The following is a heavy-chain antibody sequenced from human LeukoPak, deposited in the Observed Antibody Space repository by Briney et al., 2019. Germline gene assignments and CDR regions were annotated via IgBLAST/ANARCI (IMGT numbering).Heavy chain of an antibody. V-gene: IGHV3-23*01. J-gene: IGHJ4*02. CDR1: GFTFSTYA. CDR3: AKVGGYTTGWSDY. D-gene: IGHD6-19*01. CDR2: ISGSGDST. Sequence: PGGSLRLSCAASGFTFSTYAVNWVRQAPGKGLEWVSTISGSGDSTYYADSVKGRFTISRDNSKNTLYLQMNSLRAEDTALYYCAKVGGYTTGWSDYWGQGTLVTVSS.